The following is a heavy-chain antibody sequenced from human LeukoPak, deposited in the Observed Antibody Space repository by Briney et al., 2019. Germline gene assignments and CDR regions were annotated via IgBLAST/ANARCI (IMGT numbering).Heavy chain of an antibody. Sequence: GGSLRLSGAASGFTLSSYAMSWVRQAPGKGLEWVSAISGSGGSTYYADSVKGRFTISRDNSKNTLYLQMNSLRAEDTAVYYCARYSSGRYDAFDIWGQGTMVTVSS. V-gene: IGHV3-23*01. CDR2: ISGSGGST. CDR1: GFTLSSYA. D-gene: IGHD6-19*01. CDR3: ARYSSGRYDAFDI. J-gene: IGHJ3*02.